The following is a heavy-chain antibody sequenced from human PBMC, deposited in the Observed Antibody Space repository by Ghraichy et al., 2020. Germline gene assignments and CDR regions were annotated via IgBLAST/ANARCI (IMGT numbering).Heavy chain of an antibody. CDR1: GFTVSSNY. Sequence: GGSLRLSCAASGFTVSSNYMSWVRRAPGKGLEWVSVIYSGGSTYYADSVEGRFTISRDNSRNTRYLQMNRRRAEDTAVYYCASHRIVGATRGFDYWGQGTLVTVSS. CDR3: ASHRIVGATRGFDY. V-gene: IGHV3-53*01. D-gene: IGHD1-26*01. CDR2: IYSGGST. J-gene: IGHJ4*02.